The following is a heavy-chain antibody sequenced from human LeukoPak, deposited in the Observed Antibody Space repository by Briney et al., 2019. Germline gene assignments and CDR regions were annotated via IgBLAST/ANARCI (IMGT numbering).Heavy chain of an antibody. J-gene: IGHJ1*01. CDR3: ARAPSEIGGYYPEYFRH. Sequence: GGSLRLSCAASGFTFSSYWMHWVRQAPGKGPVWVSRIKSDGKTNYADSVKGRFTISRDNAKSTVSLQMNSLRAEDTGVYYCARAPSEIGGYYPEYFRHWGQGTLVTVSS. CDR1: GFTFSSYW. CDR2: IKSDGKT. D-gene: IGHD3-22*01. V-gene: IGHV3-74*01.